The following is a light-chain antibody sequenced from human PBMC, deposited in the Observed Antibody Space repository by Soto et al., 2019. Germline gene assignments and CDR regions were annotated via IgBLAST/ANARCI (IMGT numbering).Light chain of an antibody. CDR1: SSDIGGYNF. Sequence: QSALTQPASVSGSPGQSITISCTGTSSDIGGYNFVSWYQQHPGKAPKLMIYEVSNRPSGVSNRFSGSKSGNTASLTISGLQIEDEADYHCSSYPTTNTLFGTGTKVTVL. CDR2: EVS. CDR3: SSYPTTNTL. V-gene: IGLV2-14*01. J-gene: IGLJ1*01.